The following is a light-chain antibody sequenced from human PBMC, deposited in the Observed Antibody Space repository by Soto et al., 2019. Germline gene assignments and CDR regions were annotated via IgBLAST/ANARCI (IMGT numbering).Light chain of an antibody. CDR3: QHYNSYSEA. V-gene: IGKV1-5*01. CDR1: QSISSS. Sequence: DIQMTQSPSALSASVGDRVMITCRASQSISSSLAWYQQKPGKAPKLLIYDASSLERGVPPRFSGSGSGTEFTLTISSLQPDDFATYYCQHYNSYSEAFSQGTKVDNK. J-gene: IGKJ1*01. CDR2: DAS.